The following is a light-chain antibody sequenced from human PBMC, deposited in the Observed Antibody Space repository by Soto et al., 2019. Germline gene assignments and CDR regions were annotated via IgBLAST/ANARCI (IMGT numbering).Light chain of an antibody. CDR2: EAS. V-gene: IGKV1-5*01. CDR3: QQYNDWWT. Sequence: DIQMTQSPSTLSASVGDRVTITCRASQSISGWLAWYQQKPGTAPKLLIYEASNLESGVPSRFSGSGSGTEFTLTISSLQSEDFAVYYCQQYNDWWTFGQGTKVDIK. CDR1: QSISGW. J-gene: IGKJ1*01.